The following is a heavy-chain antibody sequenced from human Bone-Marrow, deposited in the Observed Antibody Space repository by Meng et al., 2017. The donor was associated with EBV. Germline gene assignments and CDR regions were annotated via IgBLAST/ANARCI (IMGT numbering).Heavy chain of an antibody. V-gene: IGHV3-30-3*01. CDR3: ARDGGGGYNMIDY. CDR1: GFTFSRFS. CDR2: ISNDGTNE. J-gene: IGHJ4*02. Sequence: QVQLVASGGGVVQPGRSLSLSCVASGFTFSRFSMHWVRLLPGKGLESVAVISNDGTNEYYADSVKGRFTISRDNPKSTLYLQMNSLRAEDTALYYCARDGGGGYNMIDYWGQGTLVTVSS. D-gene: IGHD5-24*01.